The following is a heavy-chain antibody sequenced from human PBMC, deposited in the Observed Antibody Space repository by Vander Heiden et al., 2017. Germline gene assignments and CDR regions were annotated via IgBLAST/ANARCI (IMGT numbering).Heavy chain of an antibody. CDR3: ARLVVLPSALTSFYGMDI. CDR1: GGTFSSYA. Sequence: QVHLVQSGAEMRRPGSSVKVSCQTSGGTFSSYAISWVRQAPGQGLEWMGGIIPMSGTPKYAQKFQSRVTISADESTSTAYMELSSLRSEDTAVYYGARLVVLPSALTSFYGMDIWGQGTTVTGSS. V-gene: IGHV1-69*01. J-gene: IGHJ6*02. D-gene: IGHD2-15*01. CDR2: IIPMSGTP.